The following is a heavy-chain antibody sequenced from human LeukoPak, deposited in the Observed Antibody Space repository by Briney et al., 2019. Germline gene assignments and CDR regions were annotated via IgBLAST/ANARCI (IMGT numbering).Heavy chain of an antibody. CDR1: GGSFSGYY. CDR2: INHSGST. J-gene: IGHJ3*02. Sequence: PSETLSLTCAVYGGSFSGYYWSWIRQPPGEGLEWIGEINHSGSTNYNPSPKSRVTISVDTSKNQFSLKLSSVTAADTAVYYCARVPLWPPGAFDIWGQGTMVTVSS. V-gene: IGHV4-34*01. CDR3: ARVPLWPPGAFDI. D-gene: IGHD3-10*01.